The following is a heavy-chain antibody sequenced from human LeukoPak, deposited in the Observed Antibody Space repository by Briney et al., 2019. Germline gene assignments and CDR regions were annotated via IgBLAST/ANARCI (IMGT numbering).Heavy chain of an antibody. CDR2: IYSGGST. Sequence: GGSLRLSCAAPGFTVSSNYMSWVRQAPGKGLEWVSVIYSGGSTYYADSVKGRFTISRDNSKNTLYLQMNSLRAEDTAVYYCARSNGWLQPCDYWGQGTLVTVSS. J-gene: IGHJ4*02. CDR1: GFTVSSNY. V-gene: IGHV3-53*01. D-gene: IGHD5-24*01. CDR3: ARSNGWLQPCDY.